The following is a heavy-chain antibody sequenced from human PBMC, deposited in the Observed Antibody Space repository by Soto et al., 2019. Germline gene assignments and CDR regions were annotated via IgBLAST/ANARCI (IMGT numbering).Heavy chain of an antibody. D-gene: IGHD6-19*01. V-gene: IGHV4-59*01. Sequence: SETLSLTCTVSGGSISSYYWSWIRQPPGKGLEWIGYIYYSGSTNYNPSLKSRVNISVDTSKNQFSLKLSSVTAADTAVYYCARAAVAGTLSFDYWGQGTLVTVSS. CDR3: ARAAVAGTLSFDY. CDR1: GGSISSYY. CDR2: IYYSGST. J-gene: IGHJ4*02.